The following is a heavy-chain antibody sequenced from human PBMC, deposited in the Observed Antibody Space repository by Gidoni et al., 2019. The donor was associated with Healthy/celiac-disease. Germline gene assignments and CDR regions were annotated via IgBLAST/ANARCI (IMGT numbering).Heavy chain of an antibody. CDR3: ARARSSGYYLDY. J-gene: IGHJ4*02. Sequence: QVQLVQSGAEVKKPGASVKVSCKASGYTFTIYGISWVRQAPGPGLVWMGWISAYNCNTNYAQKLQGRVTMTTDTSTSTAYMELRSLRSEDTAVYYCARARSSGYYLDYWGQGTLVTVSS. D-gene: IGHD3-22*01. CDR1: GYTFTIYG. CDR2: ISAYNCNT. V-gene: IGHV1-18*01.